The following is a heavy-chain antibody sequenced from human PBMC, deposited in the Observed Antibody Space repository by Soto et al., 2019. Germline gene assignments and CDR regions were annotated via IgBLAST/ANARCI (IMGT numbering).Heavy chain of an antibody. Sequence: SGGSLILSCAASGFTFSSYSMNWVRQAPGKGLEWVSSISSSSYIYYADSVKGRFTISRDNAKNSLYLQMNSLRAEDTAVYYCASFGLGVVVSVDGWGQGTTASVSS. J-gene: IGHJ6*02. CDR1: GFTFSSYS. CDR2: ISSSSYI. D-gene: IGHD3-22*01. CDR3: ASFGLGVVVSVDG. V-gene: IGHV3-21*01.